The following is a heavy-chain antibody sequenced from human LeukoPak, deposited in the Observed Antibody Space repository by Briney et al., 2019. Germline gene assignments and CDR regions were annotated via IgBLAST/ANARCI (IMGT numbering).Heavy chain of an antibody. Sequence: GGSLRLSCAASGFTFSTYWMTWVRQAPGKGLEGVANIKQDGSEKYYVDSVKGRFTISIDNAKNSLYLQMNSLRAEDTAVYYCARPHPNYYGSGSNLDWGQGTLVTVSS. D-gene: IGHD3-10*01. CDR3: ARPHPNYYGSGSNLD. V-gene: IGHV3-7*01. J-gene: IGHJ4*02. CDR2: IKQDGSEK. CDR1: GFTFSTYW.